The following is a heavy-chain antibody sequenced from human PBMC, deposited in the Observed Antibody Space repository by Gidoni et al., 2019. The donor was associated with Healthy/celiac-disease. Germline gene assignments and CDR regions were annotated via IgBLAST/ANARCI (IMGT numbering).Heavy chain of an antibody. J-gene: IGHJ6*02. D-gene: IGHD3-16*02. CDR3: ARLYYDYVWGSYRLSYGMDV. CDR1: GYTCTSYG. Sequence: QVQLVQSGAEVKKPGASVKVSCKASGYTCTSYGISWVRQAPGQGLEWMGWISAYNGNTNYAQKLQCRVTMTTDTSTSTAYMELRSLRSDDTAVYYCARLYYDYVWGSYRLSYGMDVWGQGTTVTVSS. V-gene: IGHV1-18*01. CDR2: ISAYNGNT.